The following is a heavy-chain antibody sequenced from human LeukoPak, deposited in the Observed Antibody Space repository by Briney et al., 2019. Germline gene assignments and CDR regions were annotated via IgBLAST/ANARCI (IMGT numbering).Heavy chain of an antibody. Sequence: PSETLSLTCAVYGGSFSGYYWSWIRQPPGKGLEWIGSIYHSGSTYYNPSLKSRVTISVDTSKNRFSLKLRSVTAADTAMYYCAGQHDGNGYYFYWGQGTLVTVSS. V-gene: IGHV4-34*01. CDR3: AGQHDGNGYYFY. J-gene: IGHJ4*02. CDR1: GGSFSGYY. CDR2: IYHSGST. D-gene: IGHD3-22*01.